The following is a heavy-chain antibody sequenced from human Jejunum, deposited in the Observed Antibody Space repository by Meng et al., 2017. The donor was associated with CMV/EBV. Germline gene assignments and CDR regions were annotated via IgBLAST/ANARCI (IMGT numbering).Heavy chain of an antibody. Sequence: TCAVYGGSFSGYYWSWIRQPPEKGLEWIGEINHSGGTNYNPSLKSRVTISVDTSKTQFSLKLSSVTAADTAVYFCARGPRGWWFDPWGQGSLVTVSS. CDR1: GGSFSGYY. V-gene: IGHV4-34*01. CDR3: ARGPRGWWFDP. CDR2: INHSGGT. D-gene: IGHD3-10*01. J-gene: IGHJ5*02.